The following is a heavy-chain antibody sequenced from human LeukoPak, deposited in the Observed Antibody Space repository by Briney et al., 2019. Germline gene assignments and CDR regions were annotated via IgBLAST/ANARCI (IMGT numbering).Heavy chain of an antibody. D-gene: IGHD3-22*01. CDR1: GFTFSSYG. V-gene: IGHV3-33*01. CDR2: IWNDGSNK. J-gene: IGHJ3*02. Sequence: GGSLRLSCAASGFTFSSYGMHWVRRAPGKGLEWVAVIWNDGSNKYYADSVKGRFTISRDNSKNTLYLQMNSLRAEDTAVYYCARIHSLYYYDSSGYGAFDIWGQGTMVTVSS. CDR3: ARIHSLYYYDSSGYGAFDI.